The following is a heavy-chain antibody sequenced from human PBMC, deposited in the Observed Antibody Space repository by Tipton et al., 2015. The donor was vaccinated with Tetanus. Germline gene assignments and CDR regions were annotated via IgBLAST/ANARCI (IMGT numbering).Heavy chain of an antibody. CDR3: ARRSVSARFDD. J-gene: IGHJ4*02. D-gene: IGHD6-6*01. V-gene: IGHV4-59*06. CDR1: GGSISSYY. Sequence: TLSLTCTVSGGSISSYYWTWIRQPPVKGLEWIGYIYYTGNTYYNPSLKSRVTISVDTSKNQFSLKLSSVTAADTAVYYCARRSVSARFDDWGQGTLVTVSS. CDR2: IYYTGNT.